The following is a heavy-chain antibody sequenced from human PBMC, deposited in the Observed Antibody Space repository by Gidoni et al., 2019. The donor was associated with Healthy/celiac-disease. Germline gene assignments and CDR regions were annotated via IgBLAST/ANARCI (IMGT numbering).Heavy chain of an antibody. D-gene: IGHD3-3*01. CDR2: ISSSSSYI. CDR1: GFTFSSYS. V-gene: IGHV3-21*01. Sequence: EVQLVESGGGLVKPGGSLRLSCAASGFTFSSYSMNWVRQAPGKGLEWVSSISSSSSYIYYADSVKGRFTISRDNAKNSLYLQMNSLRAEDTAVYYCGSMITIFGVVTPWGQGTLVTVSS. CDR3: GSMITIFGVVTP. J-gene: IGHJ4*02.